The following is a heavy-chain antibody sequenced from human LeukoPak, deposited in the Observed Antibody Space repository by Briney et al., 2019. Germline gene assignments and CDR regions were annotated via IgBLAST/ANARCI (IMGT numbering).Heavy chain of an antibody. J-gene: IGHJ3*02. Sequence: GRSLRLSCAASGFTFSSYGMHWVRQAPGKGLEWVAVISYDGSNKYYADSVKGRFTISRDNSKNTLYLQMESLRAEDTAVYYCAKDTGSPADAITMEDNAFDIWGQGTMVTVSS. CDR3: AKDTGSPADAITMEDNAFDI. CDR1: GFTFSSYG. V-gene: IGHV3-30*18. D-gene: IGHD3-3*01. CDR2: ISYDGSNK.